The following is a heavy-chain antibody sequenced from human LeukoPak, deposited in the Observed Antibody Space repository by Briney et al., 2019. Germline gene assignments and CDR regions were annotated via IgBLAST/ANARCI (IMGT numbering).Heavy chain of an antibody. Sequence: GGSLRLSCAASGFTFSRYSMNWVRQAPGKGLEWVSYISGSGDTIYSADSVKGRFAVSRDNAKNSLYLQMNSLRAEDTAVYYCASAGMTTVTTIGFYRGQGTLVTVSS. V-gene: IGHV3-48*01. D-gene: IGHD4-17*01. CDR1: GFTFSRYS. CDR2: ISGSGDTI. CDR3: ASAGMTTVTTIGFY. J-gene: IGHJ4*02.